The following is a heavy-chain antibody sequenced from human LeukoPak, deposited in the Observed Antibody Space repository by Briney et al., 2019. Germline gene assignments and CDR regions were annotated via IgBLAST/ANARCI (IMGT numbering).Heavy chain of an antibody. CDR2: INTDGSST. J-gene: IGHJ5*02. V-gene: IGHV3-74*01. CDR1: GFTFSSYW. D-gene: IGHD6-19*01. CDR3: ARDTGWSRFDP. Sequence: GGSLRLSCAASGFTFSSYWMHWVRQAPGKGLVWVSRINTDGSSTSYADSVKGRFTISRDNAKNTLYLQMSSLRAEDTAVYYCARDTGWSRFDPWGQGTLVTVSS.